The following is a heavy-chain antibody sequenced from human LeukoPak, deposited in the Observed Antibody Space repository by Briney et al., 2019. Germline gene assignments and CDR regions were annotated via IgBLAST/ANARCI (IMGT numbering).Heavy chain of an antibody. V-gene: IGHV4-34*01. Sequence: PSETQSLMRAVYGGSFSGYYWSWIRQPPGKGLEWIGEINHSGSTNYNPSLKSRVTISVDTSKNQFSLKLSSVTAADTAVYYCARGPADVDIVATKAADYWGPETLFTVSS. D-gene: IGHD5-12*01. CDR1: GGSFSGYY. CDR3: ARGPADVDIVATKAADY. J-gene: IGHJ4*02. CDR2: INHSGST.